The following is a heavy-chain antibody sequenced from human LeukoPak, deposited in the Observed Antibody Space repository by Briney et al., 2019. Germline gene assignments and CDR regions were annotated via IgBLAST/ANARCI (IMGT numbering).Heavy chain of an antibody. Sequence: GSSVKVSCKAAGVTFSSYAISWVRQAPGQGIEWMGLINPSGGSTSYAQKFQGRVTMTRDTSTSTVYMELSSLRSEDTAVYYCARVRGKAISAAGLDYWGQGSLVTVSS. V-gene: IGHV1-46*01. J-gene: IGHJ4*02. CDR2: INPSGGST. CDR1: GVTFSSYA. D-gene: IGHD6-13*01. CDR3: ARVRGKAISAAGLDY.